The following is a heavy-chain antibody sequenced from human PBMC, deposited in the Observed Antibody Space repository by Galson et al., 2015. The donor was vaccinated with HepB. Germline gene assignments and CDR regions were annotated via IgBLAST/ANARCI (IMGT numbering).Heavy chain of an antibody. J-gene: IGHJ5*02. V-gene: IGHV1-69*06. CDR2: IIPVVGSA. Sequence: SVKVSCKASGDTFNNNPIPWMRQAPGQRLEWMGGIIPVVGSANLAQRFQGRLTISADIPTSTVYMELSRLTSEDTALYYCARDRRDQQGSGDNGEWFDPWGQGTLVIVSS. CDR1: GDTFNNNP. D-gene: IGHD3-10*01. CDR3: ARDRRDQQGSGDNGEWFDP.